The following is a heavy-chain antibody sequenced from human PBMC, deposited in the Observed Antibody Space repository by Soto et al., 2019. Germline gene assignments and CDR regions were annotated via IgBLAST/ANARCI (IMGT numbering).Heavy chain of an antibody. V-gene: IGHV4-59*08. J-gene: IGHJ4*02. CDR2: VYYSGST. D-gene: IGHD3-3*01. CDR1: GGSISSYY. CDR3: ARLITVFGYFVY. Sequence: PSETLSLTCTVSGGSISSYYWSWIRQPPGKGLEWIGYVYYSGSTNYNPSLKSRVTISVDTSKNPFSLKLSSVTAADTAVYYCARLITVFGYFVYWGQGTLVTVSS.